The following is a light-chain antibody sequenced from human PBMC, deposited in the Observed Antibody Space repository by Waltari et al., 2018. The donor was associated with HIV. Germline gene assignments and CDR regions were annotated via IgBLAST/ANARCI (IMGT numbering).Light chain of an antibody. J-gene: IGLJ3*02. CDR1: SGSVSTSYN. CDR2: GAS. V-gene: IGLV8-61*01. CDR3: VLYVGSGIWV. Sequence: QTVVTQEPPSPASPGGTVSLTCGLCSGSVSTSYNPSGYPQIPGQAPRPLIYGASTRSSGVPDRFSGSNLGNTAALTITGAQAEDEADYYCVLYVGSGIWVFGGGTKLTVL.